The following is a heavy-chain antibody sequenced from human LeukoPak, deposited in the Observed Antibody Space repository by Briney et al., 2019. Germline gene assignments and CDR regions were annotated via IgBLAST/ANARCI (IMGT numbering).Heavy chain of an antibody. CDR1: GFTFSRYG. J-gene: IGHJ4*02. CDR2: ISGNGADT. Sequence: GGSLRLSCATSGFTFSRYGMSWVRQAPGKGLEWVSAISGNGADTYYADAVKGRFTISRDNSKNTLYLQMNSLRAEDTAVYYCAKLGIRGVIIYYFDYWGQGTLVTVSS. D-gene: IGHD3-10*01. V-gene: IGHV3-23*01. CDR3: AKLGIRGVIIYYFDY.